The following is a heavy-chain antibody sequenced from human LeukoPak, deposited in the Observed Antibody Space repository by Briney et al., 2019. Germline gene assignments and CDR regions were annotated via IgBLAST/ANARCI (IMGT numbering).Heavy chain of an antibody. CDR2: INPSGGT. D-gene: IGHD2-15*01. CDR1: GYTFTGYY. Sequence: ASVKVSCKASGYTFTGYYSHWVRQAPGQGLEWMGWINPSGGTNYAQKFQGRVTMTRDTSISTAYMELSRLRSDDTAVYYCARDQRSCSGGSCYPGWFDPWGQGTLVTVSS. CDR3: ARDQRSCSGGSCYPGWFDP. J-gene: IGHJ5*02. V-gene: IGHV1-2*02.